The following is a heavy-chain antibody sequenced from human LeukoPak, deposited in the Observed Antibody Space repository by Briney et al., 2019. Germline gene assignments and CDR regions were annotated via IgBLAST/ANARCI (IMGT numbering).Heavy chain of an antibody. Sequence: GRSLRLSCAASGFTFSASAMHWVRQASGKGLEWVGRIRSKANSYATAYAASVKGRFTISRDDSKNTAYLQMNSLKTEDTAVYYCTRSIVGAMAAFDIWGRGTMVTVSS. D-gene: IGHD1-26*01. CDR3: TRSIVGAMAAFDI. CDR2: IRSKANSYAT. V-gene: IGHV3-73*01. J-gene: IGHJ3*02. CDR1: GFTFSASA.